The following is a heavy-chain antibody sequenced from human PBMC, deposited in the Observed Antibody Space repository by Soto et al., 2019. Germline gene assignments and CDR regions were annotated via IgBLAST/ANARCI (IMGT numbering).Heavy chain of an antibody. CDR2: VTANGGST. J-gene: IGHJ6*02. D-gene: IGHD2-21*02. V-gene: IGHV3-23*01. CDR1: GFTFSVYA. Sequence: EVQLLESGGGFVQPGGSLRLSCAATGFTFSVYAITWVRQAPWKGLEWVSAVTANGGSTYSADSVKGRFTISRDNSKNTLFLQMNRLRAEDTAVYYCASLGVGDWANYYYYYGMDVWGQGTTVTVSS. CDR3: ASLGVGDWANYYYYYGMDV.